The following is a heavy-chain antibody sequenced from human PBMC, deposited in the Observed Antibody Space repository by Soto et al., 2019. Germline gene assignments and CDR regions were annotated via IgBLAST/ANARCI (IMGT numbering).Heavy chain of an antibody. CDR1: GFTFSYYW. D-gene: IGHD5-18*01. CDR3: ARGYRGAFDL. Sequence: EVQLVESEGGLVQPGGSLRLSCAASGFTFSYYWMHWVRQAPGQGLVWVSRIHSDGSSTTYADSVKGRFTISRDNAKKTLYLPMNSLRAEDTAVYYCARGYRGAFDLWGQGTMVTVSS. J-gene: IGHJ3*01. V-gene: IGHV3-74*01. CDR2: IHSDGSST.